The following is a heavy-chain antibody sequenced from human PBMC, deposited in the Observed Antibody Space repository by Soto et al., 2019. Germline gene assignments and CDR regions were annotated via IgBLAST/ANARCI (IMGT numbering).Heavy chain of an antibody. CDR1: GFTFSSYA. V-gene: IGHV3-30-3*01. J-gene: IGHJ4*02. Sequence: PVGSLRLSCAASGFTFSSYAMHWVRQAPGKGLEWVAVISYDGSNKYYADSVRGRFTISRDNSKNTLYLQMNSLRAEDTAVYYCARPIAVAAPVGYWGQGTLVTVSS. D-gene: IGHD6-19*01. CDR2: ISYDGSNK. CDR3: ARPIAVAAPVGY.